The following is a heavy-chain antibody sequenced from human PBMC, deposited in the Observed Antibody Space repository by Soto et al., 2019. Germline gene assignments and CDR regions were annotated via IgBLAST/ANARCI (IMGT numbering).Heavy chain of an antibody. Sequence: EVQLLESGGGLVQPGGSLRLSCAASGFTLSGYVMSWVRQAPGKGLEWVSDISGSGDHIFYADSVKGRFTISRDNSKNTLYLQMNSLRADDTAVYYCEKRSNPFDNWGQGTLVPVSS. J-gene: IGHJ4*02. CDR2: ISGSGDHI. CDR1: GFTLSGYV. CDR3: EKRSNPFDN. V-gene: IGHV3-23*01.